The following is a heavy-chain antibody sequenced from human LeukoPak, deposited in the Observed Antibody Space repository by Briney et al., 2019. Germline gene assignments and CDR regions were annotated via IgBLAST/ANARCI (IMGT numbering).Heavy chain of an antibody. J-gene: IGHJ4*02. CDR2: ISSNGGST. CDR3: VKDDSYYYNSGNSNY. V-gene: IGHV3-64D*06. D-gene: IGHD3-10*01. Sequence: GGSLRLSCSASGFTFSSYIMHWVRQAPGKGLEYVSAISSNGGSTYYADSVKGRFTISRDNSKNTLYLQMSSLGTEDTAMYHCVKDDSYYYNSGNSNYWGQGTLVTVSS. CDR1: GFTFSSYI.